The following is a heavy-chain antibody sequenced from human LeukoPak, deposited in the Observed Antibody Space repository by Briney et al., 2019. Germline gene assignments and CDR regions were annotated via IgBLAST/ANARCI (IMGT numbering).Heavy chain of an antibody. CDR2: IKSKTDGGAI. D-gene: IGHD6-13*01. J-gene: IGHJ4*02. Sequence: PGESLRLSCAASGFTFSSYWMSWVRQAPGKGLEWVDRIKSKTDGGAINYAAPVKGRFSMSRDDSRNTLCLQMNSLKTEDTGVYYCTARVIEAGGVENYWGQGTLVTVSS. CDR1: GFTFSSYW. V-gene: IGHV3-15*01. CDR3: TARVIEAGGVENY.